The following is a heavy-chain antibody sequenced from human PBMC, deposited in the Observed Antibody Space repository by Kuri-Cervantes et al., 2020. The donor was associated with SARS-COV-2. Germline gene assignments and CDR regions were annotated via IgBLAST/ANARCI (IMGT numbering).Heavy chain of an antibody. D-gene: IGHD6-19*01. V-gene: IGHV3-7*01. CDR2: IKQDGSEK. CDR1: GFTFSSYA. J-gene: IGHJ4*02. CDR3: ARRRQWLALYYFDY. Sequence: GESLKISCAASGFTFSSYAMSWVRQAPGKGLEWVANIKQDGSEKYYVDSVKGRFTISRDNAKNSLYLQMNSLRAEDTAVYYCARRRQWLALYYFDYWGQGTLVTVSS.